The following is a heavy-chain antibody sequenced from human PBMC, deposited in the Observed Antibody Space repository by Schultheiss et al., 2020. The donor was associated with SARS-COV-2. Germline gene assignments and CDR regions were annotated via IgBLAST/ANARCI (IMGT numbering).Heavy chain of an antibody. Sequence: GSLRLSCAASGFTFSNYGMSWIRQSPGKGLEWIGSMYYTDNTYYSPPLKSRVTISADTSKNQFSLNLRSVTATDTAVYYCAATSDIVVAVATTWGRGTLVTVSS. D-gene: IGHD2-15*01. CDR2: MYYTDNT. J-gene: IGHJ1*01. V-gene: IGHV4-39*01. CDR1: GFTFSNYG. CDR3: AATSDIVVAVATT.